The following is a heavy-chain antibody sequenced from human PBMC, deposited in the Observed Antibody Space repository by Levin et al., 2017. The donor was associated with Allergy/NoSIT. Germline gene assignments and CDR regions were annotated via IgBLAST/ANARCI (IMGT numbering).Heavy chain of an antibody. J-gene: IGHJ4*02. V-gene: IGHV3-43*01. Sequence: PGGSLRLSCAASGFTVISRYMSWVRQAPGKGLEWVSLISWDGTRTYYGDSVKGRFTMSRDNSKNSVFLQMDSLRTEDTALYYCAKEDGFCTNGVCYMPLDYWGQGTLVTVSS. CDR2: ISWDGTRT. CDR3: AKEDGFCTNGVCYMPLDY. CDR1: GFTVISRY. D-gene: IGHD2-8*01.